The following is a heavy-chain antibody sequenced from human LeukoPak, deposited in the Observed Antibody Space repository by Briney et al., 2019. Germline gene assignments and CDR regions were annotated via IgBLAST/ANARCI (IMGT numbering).Heavy chain of an antibody. J-gene: IGHJ6*03. D-gene: IGHD3-9*01. Sequence: PGGSLRLSCAASVFTFSSYWMSWVRQAPWKGLEWVANIKQDGSEKYYVDSVKGRVTISRDNAKNSPYLQINSLRGEDMAVYYCAATGTDYYYYYMDVWGKGTTVTISS. V-gene: IGHV3-7*01. CDR3: AATGTDYYYYYMDV. CDR1: VFTFSSYW. CDR2: IKQDGSEK.